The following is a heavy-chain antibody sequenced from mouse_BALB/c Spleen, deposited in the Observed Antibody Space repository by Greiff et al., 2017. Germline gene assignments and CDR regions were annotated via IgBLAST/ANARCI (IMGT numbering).Heavy chain of an antibody. Sequence: VKLQESGPELVKPGASVRISCKASGYTFTSYYIHWVKQRPGQGLEWIGWIYPGNVNTKYNEKFKGKATLTADKSSSTAYMQLSSLTNEDSAVYYCTRALLYYYGSSLDYWGQGTTLTVSS. CDR1: GYTFTSYY. CDR2: IYPGNVNT. D-gene: IGHD1-1*01. V-gene: IGHV1S56*01. J-gene: IGHJ2*01. CDR3: TRALLYYYGSSLDY.